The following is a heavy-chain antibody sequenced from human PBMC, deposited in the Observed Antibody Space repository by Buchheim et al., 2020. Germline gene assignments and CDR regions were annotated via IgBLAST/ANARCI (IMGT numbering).Heavy chain of an antibody. Sequence: QVQLQQWGAGLLKPSETLSLTCAVYGGSFSGYYWSWIRQPPGKGLEWIGEINHSGSTNYNPSLKSRVTISVDTSKNQFYLKLSSVTAADTAVYYCARTGYTYYYDSSGYYDYFDYWGQGTL. J-gene: IGHJ4*02. CDR2: INHSGST. D-gene: IGHD3-22*01. CDR1: GGSFSGYY. V-gene: IGHV4-34*01. CDR3: ARTGYTYYYDSSGYYDYFDY.